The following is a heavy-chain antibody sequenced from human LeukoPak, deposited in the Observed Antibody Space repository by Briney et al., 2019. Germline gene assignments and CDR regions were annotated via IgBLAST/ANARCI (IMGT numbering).Heavy chain of an antibody. J-gene: IGHJ3*02. Sequence: GGSLRLSCAASGFTFDVYGMRWVRHPPGKGLERLSGIYWSGGRTSYADSVKGRFTISRHTAKNSLYLQMNSLRAENTAFYYCARLKASAGSNFFIWG. V-gene: IGHV3-20*04. D-gene: IGHD6-13*01. CDR1: GFTFDVYG. CDR3: ARLKASAGSNFFI. CDR2: IYWSGGRT.